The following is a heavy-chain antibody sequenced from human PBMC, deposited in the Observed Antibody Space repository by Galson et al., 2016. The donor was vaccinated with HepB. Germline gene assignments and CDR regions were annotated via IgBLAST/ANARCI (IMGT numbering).Heavy chain of an antibody. CDR1: GGSFTGYY. CDR3: ARGVTGTPYFDF. CDR2: INHSGGT. J-gene: IGHJ4*02. V-gene: IGHV4-34*01. D-gene: IGHD2-21*02. Sequence: SETLSLTCAVDGGSFTGYYWSWIRQPPGKGLEWIGEINHSGGTNYSPSLKSRVTISVDTSKNQFSLKLRSVTAADTAVYYCARGVTGTPYFDFWGQGALVTVSS.